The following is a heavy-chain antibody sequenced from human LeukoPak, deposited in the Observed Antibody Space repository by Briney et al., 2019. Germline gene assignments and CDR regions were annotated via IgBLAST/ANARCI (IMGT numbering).Heavy chain of an antibody. CDR1: GFTFSSYW. Sequence: QTGGSLSLSWGASGFTFSSYWIHWVRQAPGKGLGWFSRIKSDGSTNYADSVMRRFTIPRVSAKNTLSLQMNSLRAEDTGVYYCARAPSGIGGFYPQYFRHRVEGALVTVSS. J-gene: IGHJ1*01. V-gene: IGHV3-74*01. CDR2: IKSDGST. CDR3: ARAPSGIGGFYPQYFRH. D-gene: IGHD3-22*01.